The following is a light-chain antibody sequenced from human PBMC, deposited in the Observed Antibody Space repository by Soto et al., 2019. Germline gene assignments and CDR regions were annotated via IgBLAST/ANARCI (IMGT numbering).Light chain of an antibody. Sequence: EIVLTQSPGTLSLSPGERATLSCRASQSVSDSYLAWYQQKPGQAPRLLIYASSRATGIPDRFSGSGSGTDFTRTISRLVPEDFAVYYCQHYGTSALFGPGTKVDIK. J-gene: IGKJ3*01. CDR3: QHYGTSAL. V-gene: IGKV3-20*01. CDR1: QSVSDSY. CDR2: AS.